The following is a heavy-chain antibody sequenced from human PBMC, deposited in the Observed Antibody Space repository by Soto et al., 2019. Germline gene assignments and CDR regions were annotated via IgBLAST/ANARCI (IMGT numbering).Heavy chain of an antibody. J-gene: IGHJ5*02. Sequence: SETLSLTCTVSGGSISSGGYYWSWIRQHPGKGLEWIGYIYYSGSTYYNPSLKSRVTISVDTSKNQFSLKLSSVTAADTAVYYCARVLLQTGGPNWFDPWGQGTLVTVSS. CDR1: GGSISSGGYY. V-gene: IGHV4-31*03. CDR3: ARVLLQTGGPNWFDP. CDR2: IYYSGST. D-gene: IGHD7-27*01.